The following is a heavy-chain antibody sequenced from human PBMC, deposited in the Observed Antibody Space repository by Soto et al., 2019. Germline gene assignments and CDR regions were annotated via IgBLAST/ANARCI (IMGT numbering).Heavy chain of an antibody. Sequence: SETLSLTCAVYGGSFSSYYWSWIRQPPGKGLEWIGEINHSGSTNYNPSLKSRVTISVDTSKNQFSLKLSSVTAADTAVYYCARVPPPLLWFGEFYGMDVWGQGTTVTVSS. D-gene: IGHD3-10*01. CDR1: GGSFSSYY. J-gene: IGHJ6*02. CDR3: ARVPPPLLWFGEFYGMDV. CDR2: INHSGST. V-gene: IGHV4-34*01.